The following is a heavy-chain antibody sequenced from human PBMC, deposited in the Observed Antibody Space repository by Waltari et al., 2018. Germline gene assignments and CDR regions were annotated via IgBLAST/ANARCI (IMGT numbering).Heavy chain of an antibody. V-gene: IGHV7-4-1*02. D-gene: IGHD3-3*01. CDR3: ARVDGNYDFWSGYYAPPAIDY. Sequence: QVQMVQSGSELKKPGASVKVSCTASGYNFTSYAMNWVRQAPGQGLEWMGWINTNTGNPTYAQGFTGRFVFSLDTSASTAYLPISSLKAEDTAVYYCARVDGNYDFWSGYYAPPAIDYWGQGTLVIVSS. J-gene: IGHJ4*02. CDR1: GYNFTSYA. CDR2: INTNTGNP.